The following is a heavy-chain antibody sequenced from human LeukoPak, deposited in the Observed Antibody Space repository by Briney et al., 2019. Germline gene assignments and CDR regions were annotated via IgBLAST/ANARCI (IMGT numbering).Heavy chain of an antibody. CDR2: IYHSGST. V-gene: IGHV4-30-2*01. D-gene: IGHD6-13*01. CDR3: ARGSLSSSSSWYSHYYYGMDV. CDR1: GGSISSGGYS. J-gene: IGHJ6*02. Sequence: KASETLSLTCAVSGGSISSGGYSWSWVRQPPGKGLEWIGYIYHSGSTNYNPSLKSRVTISVDTSKNQFSLKLSSVTAADTAVYYCARGSLSSSSSWYSHYYYGMDVWGQGTTVTVSS.